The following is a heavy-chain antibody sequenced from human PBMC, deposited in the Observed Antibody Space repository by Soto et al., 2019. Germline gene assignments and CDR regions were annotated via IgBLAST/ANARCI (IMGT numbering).Heavy chain of an antibody. Sequence: SGPTLVNPTHTLTLTCTCSGFSVKTSGVGVGWIRQPPGKTLEWLALIYWNDFKLYSPSLKSRLTITRDTSKNQVVLTVTNLDPVETATYYCAHRRGYNGYEGPPLYEMDVWGKGTTVTVSS. CDR2: IYWNDFK. D-gene: IGHD5-12*01. CDR1: GFSVKTSGVG. V-gene: IGHV2-5*01. CDR3: AHRRGYNGYEGPPLYEMDV. J-gene: IGHJ6*04.